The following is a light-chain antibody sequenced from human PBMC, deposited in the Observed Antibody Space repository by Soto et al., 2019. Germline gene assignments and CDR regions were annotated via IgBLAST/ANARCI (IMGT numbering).Light chain of an antibody. CDR1: SSDVGSYHY. J-gene: IGLJ1*01. V-gene: IGLV2-14*01. Sequence: QSALTQPASVSGSPGQTISISCTGTSSDVGSYHYVSWYQPHPGKAPKLMIYEVSDRPSGISSRFSGSKSGNTASLTISWLQTEDEADYYCSSYTCSSTLFRTGTK. CDR2: EVS. CDR3: SSYTCSSTL.